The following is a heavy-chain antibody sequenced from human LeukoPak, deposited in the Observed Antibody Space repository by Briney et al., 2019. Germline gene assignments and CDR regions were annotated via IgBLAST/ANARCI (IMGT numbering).Heavy chain of an antibody. D-gene: IGHD3-22*01. CDR3: AKAGEIYYDSSGYYATQYYFEY. CDR2: IEGSGRTT. V-gene: IGHV3-23*01. Sequence: PGGSLRLSCAASGFTFTRYAMSWVRQAPGKGLQWVSLIEGSGRTTYYADSVKGHFTISRDNSKNTLYLQMNSLRAEDTAVYYCAKAGEIYYDSSGYYATQYYFEYWGQGTLVTVSS. J-gene: IGHJ4*02. CDR1: GFTFTRYA.